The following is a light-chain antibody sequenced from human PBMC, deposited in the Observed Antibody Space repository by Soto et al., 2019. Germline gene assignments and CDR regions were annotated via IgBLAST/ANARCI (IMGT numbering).Light chain of an antibody. CDR2: DAS. CDR1: QSVGGY. Sequence: EIVMTQSPATLSVSPGERATLSCRASQSVGGYLAWYQQRPGQAPRVLIYDASNRATGIPARFSGSGSGTDFTLTISSLEPEDFAVYYCQQRSNWLTFGGGTKVDIK. CDR3: QQRSNWLT. J-gene: IGKJ4*01. V-gene: IGKV3-11*01.